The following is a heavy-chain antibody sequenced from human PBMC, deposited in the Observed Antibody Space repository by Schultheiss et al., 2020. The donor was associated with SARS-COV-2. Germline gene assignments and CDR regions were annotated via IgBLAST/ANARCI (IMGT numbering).Heavy chain of an antibody. CDR1: GYTFTSYA. Sequence: ASVKVSCKASGYTFTSYAMHWVRQAPGQRLEWMGWINAGNGNTNYAQKLQGRVTMTTDTSTSTVYMELSSLRSGDTAVYYCARDGNYCTGGNCYSIFDYWGQGTLVTVSS. D-gene: IGHD2-15*01. CDR2: INAGNGNT. CDR3: ARDGNYCTGGNCYSIFDY. V-gene: IGHV1-3*01. J-gene: IGHJ4*02.